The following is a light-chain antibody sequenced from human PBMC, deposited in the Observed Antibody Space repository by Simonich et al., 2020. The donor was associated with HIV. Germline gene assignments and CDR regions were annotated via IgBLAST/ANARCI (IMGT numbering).Light chain of an antibody. CDR1: QSVSSN. J-gene: IGKJ1*01. V-gene: IGKV3-15*01. CDR2: GAS. Sequence: EIVMTQSPATLSVSPGERATLSCRASQSVSSNLAWYQQKPGRAPRLLIYGASTRATGIPARFSGSGSGTEFTLTISRLQAEDVAVYYCQQYYSTWTFGQGTKVEIK. CDR3: QQYYSTWT.